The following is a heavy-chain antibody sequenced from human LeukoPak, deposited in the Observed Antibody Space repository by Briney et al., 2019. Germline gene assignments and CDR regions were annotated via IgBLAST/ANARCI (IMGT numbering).Heavy chain of an antibody. CDR3: GDSSGPQAPMYY. D-gene: IGHD5-18*01. CDR1: GYTFTSYG. Sequence: ASVKVSCKASGYTFTSYGISWVRQAPGQGLEWMGWISAYNGNTNYAQKLQGRVTMTTDTSTSPAYMELRSLTSDDTAVYYCGDSSGPQAPMYYWGQGTLVTVSS. CDR2: ISAYNGNT. V-gene: IGHV1-18*01. J-gene: IGHJ4*01.